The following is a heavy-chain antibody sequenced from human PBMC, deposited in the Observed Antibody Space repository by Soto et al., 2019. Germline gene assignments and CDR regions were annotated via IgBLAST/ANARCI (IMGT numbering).Heavy chain of an antibody. D-gene: IGHD6-13*01. CDR1: GFTFDDYA. Sequence: EVQLVESGGGLVQPDRSLRLSCAASGFTFDDYAMHWVRQAPGTGLEWVSGISWNSGSIGYADSVKGRFTISRDNAKNSLYLQMNSLRAEDTALYYCAKDIAAAGTGSSWYFDLWGRGTLVTVSS. J-gene: IGHJ2*01. V-gene: IGHV3-9*01. CDR3: AKDIAAAGTGSSWYFDL. CDR2: ISWNSGSI.